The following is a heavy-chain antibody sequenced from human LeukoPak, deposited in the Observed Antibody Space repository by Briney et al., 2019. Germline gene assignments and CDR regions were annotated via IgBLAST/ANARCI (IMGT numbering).Heavy chain of an antibody. D-gene: IGHD5-18*01. J-gene: IGHJ4*02. Sequence: GESLRLSCAASGFTYSSHNMHWVRQTPGKGLEWVALISSDGNNRYYADSVKGRFTISRDNSKNTLYLQMNSLRAEDTAVYYCARDQGYTYGHSFDYWGQGTLSPSPQ. CDR2: ISSDGNNR. CDR1: GFTYSSHN. CDR3: ARDQGYTYGHSFDY. V-gene: IGHV3-30-3*01.